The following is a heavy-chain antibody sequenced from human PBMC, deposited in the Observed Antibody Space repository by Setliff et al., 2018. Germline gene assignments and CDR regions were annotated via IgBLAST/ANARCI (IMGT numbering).Heavy chain of an antibody. CDR2: IKSKTEGGTA. Sequence: GESLKISCATSGFTFRDYSLAWIRQAPGQGLEWVGRIKSKTEGGTADYAAPVKVRFTISRDDSKNTLYLQMNSLRAEDTAQYFCARDSSHFIRVLDSWGQGTLVTVSS. J-gene: IGHJ4*02. D-gene: IGHD3-10*01. CDR3: ARDSSHFIRVLDS. CDR1: GFTFRDYS. V-gene: IGHV3-15*01.